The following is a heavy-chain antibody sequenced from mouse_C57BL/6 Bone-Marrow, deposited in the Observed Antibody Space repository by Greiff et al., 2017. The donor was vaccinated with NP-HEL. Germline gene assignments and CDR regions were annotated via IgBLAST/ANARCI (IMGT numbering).Heavy chain of an antibody. CDR2: INPNNGGT. V-gene: IGHV1-18*01. CDR3: ARHGWLRRYWYFDV. Sequence: EVKLQQSGPELVKPGASVKIPCKASGYTFTDYNMDWVKQSHGKSLEWIGDINPNNGGTIYNQKFKGKATLTVDKSSSTAYMELRSLTSEDTAVYYCARHGWLRRYWYFDVWGTGTTVTVSS. J-gene: IGHJ1*03. D-gene: IGHD2-2*01. CDR1: GYTFTDYN.